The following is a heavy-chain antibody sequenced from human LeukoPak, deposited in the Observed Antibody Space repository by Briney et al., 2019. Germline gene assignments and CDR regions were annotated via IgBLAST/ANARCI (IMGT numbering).Heavy chain of an antibody. V-gene: IGHV1-8*01. D-gene: IGHD5-18*01. Sequence: GASVKVSCKASGYTFTSYDINWVRQATGQGLEWMGWMNPNSGNTGYAQKFQGRVTMTRNTSISTAYMELSSLRSEDTAVYYCARRIQVENWFDPWGQGTLVTVSS. J-gene: IGHJ5*02. CDR1: GYTFTSYD. CDR2: MNPNSGNT. CDR3: ARRIQVENWFDP.